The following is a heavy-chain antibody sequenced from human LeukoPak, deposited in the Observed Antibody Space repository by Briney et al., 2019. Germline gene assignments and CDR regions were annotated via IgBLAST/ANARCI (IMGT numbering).Heavy chain of an antibody. CDR1: GFTVSSNY. CDR2: IYSGGST. D-gene: IGHD5-18*01. V-gene: IGHV3-53*01. J-gene: IGHJ4*02. CDR3: ARGGWIQLWSHFDY. Sequence: GGSLRLSCAASGFTVSSNYMSWVRQAPGKGLEWVSVIYSGGSTYYADSVKGRFTISRDNSKNTLYLQMNSLRAEDTAVYYCARGGWIQLWSHFDYWGQGTLVTVSS.